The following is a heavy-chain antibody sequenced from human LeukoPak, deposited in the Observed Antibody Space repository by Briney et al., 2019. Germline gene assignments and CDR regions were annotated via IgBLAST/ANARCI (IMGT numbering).Heavy chain of an antibody. CDR2: ISGSGGST. Sequence: GGSLRLSCAASGFTFSNYAMSWVRQAPGKGLEWVSTISGSGGSTYYADSVKGRFTISRDNSKNTLYLQMNSLRAEDTAVYCCARDGGEDSGYDFGLWGQGTLVTVSS. J-gene: IGHJ5*02. CDR3: ARDGGEDSGYDFGL. D-gene: IGHD5-12*01. V-gene: IGHV3-23*01. CDR1: GFTFSNYA.